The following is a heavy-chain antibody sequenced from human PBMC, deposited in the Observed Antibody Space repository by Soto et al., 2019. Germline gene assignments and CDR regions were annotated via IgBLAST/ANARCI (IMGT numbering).Heavy chain of an antibody. V-gene: IGHV1-69*01. CDR1: GGSFSSYA. Sequence: QVQLVQSGDEVKKPGSSVKDSCKASGGSFSSYAFSWVRQAPGQGLEWMGGIIPSFGTPNYAQRFQGRVTISADESTTTVYMDLRRLRSEDTAVYYCARGSSSTVGPTGWFDAWGQGTLVTVSS. CDR2: IIPSFGTP. J-gene: IGHJ5*02. CDR3: ARGSSSTVGPTGWFDA. D-gene: IGHD1-26*01.